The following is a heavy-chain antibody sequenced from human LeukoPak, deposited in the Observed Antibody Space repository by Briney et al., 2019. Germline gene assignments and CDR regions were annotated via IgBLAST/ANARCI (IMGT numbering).Heavy chain of an antibody. D-gene: IGHD4-11*01. Sequence: ASVKVSCKASGYTFTTFDINWVRQATGQGLEWMGWMNPNRGNTGYAQRFQGRVTMTRNTSISTAYMELSSLRSEDTAVYYCARGLLGFMRSDYSNYWDNWFDPWGQGTLVTVSS. CDR2: MNPNRGNT. CDR1: GYTFTTFD. CDR3: ARGLLGFMRSDYSNYWDNWFDP. V-gene: IGHV1-8*02. J-gene: IGHJ5*02.